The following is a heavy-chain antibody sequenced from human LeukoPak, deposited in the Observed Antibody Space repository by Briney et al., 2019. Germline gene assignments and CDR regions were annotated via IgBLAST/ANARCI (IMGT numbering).Heavy chain of an antibody. CDR3: AMFFYLGYCSSTSCLPDY. CDR2: IRYDGSNK. V-gene: IGHV3-30*02. Sequence: GGSLRLSCAASGFTFSSYGMHWVRQAPGKGLEWVAFIRYDGSNKYYADSVKGRFTISRDNSKNTLYLQMNSLRAEDTAVYYCAMFFYLGYCSSTSCLPDYWGQGTLVTVSS. D-gene: IGHD2-2*01. CDR1: GFTFSSYG. J-gene: IGHJ4*02.